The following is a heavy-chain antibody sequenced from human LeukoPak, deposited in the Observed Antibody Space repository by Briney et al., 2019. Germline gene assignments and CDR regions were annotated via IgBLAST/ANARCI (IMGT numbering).Heavy chain of an antibody. CDR1: GFTFSSYG. CDR3: AKLFKWYSDY. CDR2: IRYEGSNK. Sequence: GGSLRLSCAASGFTFSSYGMHWVRQAPGKGLEWVAFIRYEGSNKYYADSVKGRFTISRDNSKNTLYLQMNSLRAEDTAVYYCAKLFKWYSDYWGQGTLVTVSS. V-gene: IGHV3-30*02. D-gene: IGHD2-15*01. J-gene: IGHJ4*02.